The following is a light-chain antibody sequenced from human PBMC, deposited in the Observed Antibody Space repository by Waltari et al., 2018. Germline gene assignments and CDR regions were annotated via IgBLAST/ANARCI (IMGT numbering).Light chain of an antibody. CDR3: QQYYSLPLT. J-gene: IGKJ4*01. V-gene: IGKV4-1*01. Sequence: DIVMTQSPDYLAVSLGERATINRKASQILLFRSNKKNYLAWYRQKPGQPAKRLSDWASTRESGVPDRFSGSGSGADFTLTISSLQAEDGAVYYCQQYYSLPLTFGGGTKVEI. CDR2: WAS. CDR1: QILLFRSNKKNY.